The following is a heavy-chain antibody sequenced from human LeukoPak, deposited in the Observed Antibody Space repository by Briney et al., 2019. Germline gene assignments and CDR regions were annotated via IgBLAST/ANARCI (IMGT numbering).Heavy chain of an antibody. D-gene: IGHD1-26*01. CDR2: IYYSGST. V-gene: IGHV4-61*01. J-gene: IGHJ6*02. CDR3: ARGRSNYYGMDV. CDR1: GGSVSSGSYY. Sequence: SETLSLTCTVSGGSVSSGSYYWSWIRQPPGKGLEWIGYIYYSGSTNYSPSLKSRVTMSVDTSKNLFSLKVSSVTAADTAVYYCARGRSNYYGMDVWGQGTTVTVSS.